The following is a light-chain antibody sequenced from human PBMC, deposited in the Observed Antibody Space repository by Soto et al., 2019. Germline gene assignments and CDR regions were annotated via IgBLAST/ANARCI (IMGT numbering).Light chain of an antibody. V-gene: IGLV4-69*01. Sequence: QLVLTQSPSASASLGASVKLTCTLSSGHSSYAIAWHQQQPEKGPRYLMTLNSDGSHSKGDGIPDRFSGSSSGAERYLTISSLQSEDEADYYCKTWGTGTWVFGRRDQADRP. CDR3: KTWGTGTWV. J-gene: IGLJ3*02. CDR2: LNSDGSH. CDR1: SGHSSYA.